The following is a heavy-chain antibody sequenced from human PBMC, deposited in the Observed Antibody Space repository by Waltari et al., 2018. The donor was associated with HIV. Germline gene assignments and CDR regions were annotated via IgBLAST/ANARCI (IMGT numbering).Heavy chain of an antibody. V-gene: IGHV3-74*01. D-gene: IGHD5-12*01. Sequence: EVPLVESGGGLVQPGGSLRLSCAASGFTFSSYWMHWVRQAPGKGLVGVERMNSEGSSTSYADSVKGRFTISRDNAKNTLYLQMNSLRVEDTAVYYCARGDGYAYPNWGQGTLVTVSS. CDR2: MNSEGSST. J-gene: IGHJ4*02. CDR3: ARGDGYAYPN. CDR1: GFTFSSYW.